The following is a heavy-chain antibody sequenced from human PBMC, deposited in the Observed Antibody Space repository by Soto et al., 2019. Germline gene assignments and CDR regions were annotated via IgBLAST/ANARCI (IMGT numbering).Heavy chain of an antibody. CDR2: ISGSGGST. CDR3: AKGWCSGGSCPRMKIVGFDY. Sequence: EVQLLESGGGWVQPGGSLRLSCAASGFTFRSYAMSWVRQAPGKGLEWVSAISGSGGSTYYEDSVKGRFTISRDNSKNTLYLKMNSLRAEDTAVYYCAKGWCSGGSCPRMKIVGFDYWGQGTLVTVSS. V-gene: IGHV3-23*01. D-gene: IGHD2-15*01. J-gene: IGHJ4*02. CDR1: GFTFRSYA.